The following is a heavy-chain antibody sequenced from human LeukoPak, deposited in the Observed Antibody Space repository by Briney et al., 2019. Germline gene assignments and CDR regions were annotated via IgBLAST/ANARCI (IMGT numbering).Heavy chain of an antibody. Sequence: GGSLRLSCAASGFTFSGYSMHWVRQAPGKGLVWVSRINTDGSGTTYADSVKGRFTIYRDNAKNTLYLQMSSLSGEDTAVYFCTRNFSYGHDYWGQGTLVSVSS. CDR2: INTDGSGT. J-gene: IGHJ4*02. CDR1: GFTFSGYS. D-gene: IGHD3-10*01. V-gene: IGHV3-74*01. CDR3: TRNFSYGHDY.